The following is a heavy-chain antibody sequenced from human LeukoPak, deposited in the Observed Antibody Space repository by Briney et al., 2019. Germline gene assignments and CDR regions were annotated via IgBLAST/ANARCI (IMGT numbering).Heavy chain of an antibody. CDR3: AKGVWYYFDY. CDR1: GFTFSSYG. V-gene: IGHV3-30*18. Sequence: GGSLRLSCAASGFTFSSYGMHWVRQAPGKGLEWVAVISYDGSNKYYADSVKGRFTISRDNSKNTLYLQMNSLRAEDTAVYYCAKGVWYYFDYWGQGTLVTVSS. J-gene: IGHJ4*02. D-gene: IGHD2-21*01. CDR2: ISYDGSNK.